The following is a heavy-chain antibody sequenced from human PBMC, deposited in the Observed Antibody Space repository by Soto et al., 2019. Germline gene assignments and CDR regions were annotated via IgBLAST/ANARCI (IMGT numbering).Heavy chain of an antibody. CDR1: GGSTSSYY. J-gene: IGHJ6*03. V-gene: IGHV4-59*08. CDR2: IYYSGST. CDR3: ARHGPYYYYYYYMDV. Sequence: SETLSLTCTVSGGSTSSYYWSWIRQPPGKGLEWIGYIYYSGSTNYNPSLKSRVTISVDTSKNQFSLKLSSVTAADTAVYYCARHGPYYYYYYYMDVWGKGTTVTVSS.